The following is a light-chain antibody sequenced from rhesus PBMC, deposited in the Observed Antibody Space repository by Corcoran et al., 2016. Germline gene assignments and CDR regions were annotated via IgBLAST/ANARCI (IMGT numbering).Light chain of an antibody. CDR1: QSLLHSNGNTY. CDR2: KVT. V-gene: IGKV2S3*01. CDR3: MQSTKDPRT. Sequence: DIVMTQTPLSLPVTPGEPASISCSPSQSLLHSNGNTYLHWYLQKPGQSPRVLIYKVTNRESGVPDRLSGSGSGTDFTMKISRREPEDVGIYYWMQSTKDPRTFGQGAKVEIK. J-gene: IGKJ1*01.